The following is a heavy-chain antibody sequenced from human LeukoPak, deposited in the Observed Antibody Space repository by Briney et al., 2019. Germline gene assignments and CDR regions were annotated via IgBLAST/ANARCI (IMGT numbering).Heavy chain of an antibody. Sequence: SETLSLTCAVYGGSFSGYYWSWIRQPPGKGLEWIGEINHSGSTNYNPSLKSRVTISVDTSKNQFSLKLSSVTAADTAVYYCARSGYDFWSGYENLFDYWGQGTLVTVSS. CDR2: INHSGST. CDR3: ARSGYDFWSGYENLFDY. D-gene: IGHD3-3*01. V-gene: IGHV4-34*01. CDR1: GGSFSGYY. J-gene: IGHJ4*02.